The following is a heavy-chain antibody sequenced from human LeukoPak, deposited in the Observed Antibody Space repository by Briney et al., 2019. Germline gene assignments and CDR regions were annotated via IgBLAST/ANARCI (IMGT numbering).Heavy chain of an antibody. CDR2: IVVGSGNT. CDR3: AADDQQLIL. Sequence: ASVKFSCKASGSAFTSSAMQWVRQARGQRLEWIGWIVVGSGNTNYAQKFQERVTFTRDMSTSAAYVELSSLRSDDTAVYYCAADDQQLILWGQGTLVTVSS. D-gene: IGHD3-16*01. V-gene: IGHV1-58*02. CDR1: GSAFTSSA. J-gene: IGHJ4*02.